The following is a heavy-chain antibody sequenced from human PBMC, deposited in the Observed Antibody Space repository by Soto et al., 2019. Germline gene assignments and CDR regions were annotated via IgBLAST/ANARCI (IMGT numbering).Heavy chain of an antibody. V-gene: IGHV1-3*01. CDR2: INAGNGNT. J-gene: IGHJ3*02. CDR1: GYTFTSYA. CDR3: ARGEAWTDEAFDI. Sequence: ASVKVSCKASGYTFTSYAMHWVRQAPGQRLEWMGWINAGNGNTKYSQKFQGRFTISRDNSKNTLELQMSSLRGEDTAVYYCARGEAWTDEAFDIWGQGTMVTVSS. D-gene: IGHD5-12*01.